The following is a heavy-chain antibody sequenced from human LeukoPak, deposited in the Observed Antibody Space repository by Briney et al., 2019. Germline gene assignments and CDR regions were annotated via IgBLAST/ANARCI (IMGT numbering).Heavy chain of an antibody. D-gene: IGHD3-3*01. V-gene: IGHV3-74*01. J-gene: IGHJ4*02. CDR1: GLTFNNYW. CDR2: IKSDGSTT. CDR3: ARDAFGVDKSPF. Sequence: PGGSLRLSCAASGLTFNNYWMHWVRQAPGQGLVWVSRIKSDGSTTYYADSVKGRFTISRDNAKNTLFLQMNSLSAEDTAVYYCARDAFGVDKSPFWGQGTLVTVSS.